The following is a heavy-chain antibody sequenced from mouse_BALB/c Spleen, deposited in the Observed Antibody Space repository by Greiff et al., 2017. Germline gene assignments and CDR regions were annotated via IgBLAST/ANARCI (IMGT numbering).Heavy chain of an antibody. J-gene: IGHJ3*01. CDR2: IDPENGDT. CDR1: GFNIKDYY. CDR3: NAAYYGNPAWFAY. Sequence: VQLKESGAELVRSGASVKLSCTASGFNIKDYYMHWVKQRPEQGLEWIGWIDPENGDTEYAPKFQGKATMTADTSSNTAYLQLSSLTSEDTAVYYCNAAYYGNPAWFAYWGQGTLVTVSA. D-gene: IGHD2-10*01. V-gene: IGHV14-4*02.